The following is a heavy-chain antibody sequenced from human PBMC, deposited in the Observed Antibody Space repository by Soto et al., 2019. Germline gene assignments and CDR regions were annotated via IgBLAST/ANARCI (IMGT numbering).Heavy chain of an antibody. V-gene: IGHV3-53*01. Sequence: PGGSLRLSCAASGFTVSSNYMSWVRQAPGKGLEWVSVIYSGGSTYYADSVKGRFTISRDNSKNTLYLQMNSLRAEDTAVYYCANRELLWFGESDYWGQGTLVTVSS. CDR3: ANRELLWFGESDY. D-gene: IGHD3-10*01. J-gene: IGHJ4*02. CDR1: GFTVSSNY. CDR2: IYSGGST.